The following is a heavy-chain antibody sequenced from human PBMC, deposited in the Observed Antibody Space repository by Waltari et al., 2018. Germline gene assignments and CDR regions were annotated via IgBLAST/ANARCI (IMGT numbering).Heavy chain of an antibody. CDR2: SGGSGGST. D-gene: IGHD3-16*01. CDR1: AFTFSSYA. V-gene: IGHV3-23*01. CDR3: AKGRGLASSAFDI. J-gene: IGHJ3*02. Sequence: EVQLLESGGGLVQPGGSLRLSCAAFAFTFSSYAMSWFRQAPEKGLEWVSASGGSGGSTYYADSVKGRFTISRDNSKNTLYLQMNSLRAEDTAVYYCAKGRGLASSAFDIWGQGTMVTVSS.